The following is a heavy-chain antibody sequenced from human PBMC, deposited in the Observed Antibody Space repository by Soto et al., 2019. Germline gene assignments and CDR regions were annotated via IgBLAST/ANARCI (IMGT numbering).Heavy chain of an antibody. D-gene: IGHD2-15*01. CDR1: GYTFTSYD. V-gene: IGHV1-8*01. CDR3: ARLTETRLHCSGGSCYFLVDDAFDI. J-gene: IGHJ3*02. Sequence: GASVKVSCKASGYTFTSYDINWVRQATGQGLEWMGWMNPNSGNTGYAQKFQGRVTMTRNTSISTAYMELSSLRSEDTAVYYCARLTETRLHCSGGSCYFLVDDAFDIWGQGTMVTVSS. CDR2: MNPNSGNT.